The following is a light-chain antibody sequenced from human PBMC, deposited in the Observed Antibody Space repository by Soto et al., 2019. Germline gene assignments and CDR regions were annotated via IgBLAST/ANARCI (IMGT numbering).Light chain of an antibody. V-gene: IGKV3-11*01. CDR2: DAS. J-gene: IGKJ5*01. CDR3: QQHTDPPTIT. Sequence: EIVLTQSPATLSLSPGERATLSCGASQSVRTVLAWYQQKPGQAPRLLIYDASTRAAGVPARFSGSGSGTDFTLTISNLEPASFGVYICQQHTDPPTITFGQGTRLDIK. CDR1: QSVRTV.